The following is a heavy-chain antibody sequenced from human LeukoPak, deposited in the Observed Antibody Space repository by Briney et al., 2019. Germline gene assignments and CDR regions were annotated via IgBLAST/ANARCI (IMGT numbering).Heavy chain of an antibody. CDR3: ARGSSPGSHYNGLFDS. D-gene: IGHD3-10*01. Sequence: SETLSLTCTVSGGSISSSSYYWGWIRQPPGRGLEWIGYIYYSGGTNYNPSLKSRVTISVDTAKNQFSLKLTSVTAAETAVYYCARGSSPGSHYNGLFDSWGQGTLVTVSS. CDR1: GGSISSSSYY. J-gene: IGHJ4*02. V-gene: IGHV4-61*05. CDR2: IYYSGGT.